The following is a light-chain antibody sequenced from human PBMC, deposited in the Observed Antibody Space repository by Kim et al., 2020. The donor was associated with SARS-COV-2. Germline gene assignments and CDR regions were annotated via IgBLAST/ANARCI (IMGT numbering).Light chain of an antibody. V-gene: IGKV3-11*01. CDR3: QHRASWPYT. J-gene: IGKJ2*01. CDR1: QSISSY. Sequence: SLSPGERATLSCRASQSISSYLLWYQQRPGQAPRLLINDASNRATGIPARFSGSGSGTDFTLTISSPEPEDFAVYYCQHRASWPYTFGQGTKLEF. CDR2: DAS.